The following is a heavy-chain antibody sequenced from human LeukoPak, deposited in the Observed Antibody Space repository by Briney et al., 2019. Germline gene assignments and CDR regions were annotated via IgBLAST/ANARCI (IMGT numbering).Heavy chain of an antibody. CDR2: ISSSGSAR. CDR3: ARAGDSSGYFFDS. CDR1: GFILSTSG. Sequence: GGSLRLSCAASGFILSTSGMHWVRQAPGKGLEWVSYISSSGSARYYADSVKGRFPISRDNAKNSLYLQMNSLRAEDTAVYYCARAGDSSGYFFDSWGQGTLVTVSS. V-gene: IGHV3-48*03. J-gene: IGHJ4*02. D-gene: IGHD3-22*01.